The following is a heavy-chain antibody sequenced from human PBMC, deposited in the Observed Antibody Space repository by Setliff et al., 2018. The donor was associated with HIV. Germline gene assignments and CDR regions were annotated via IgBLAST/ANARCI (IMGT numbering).Heavy chain of an antibody. J-gene: IGHJ4*02. V-gene: IGHV3-23*01. Sequence: GGSLRLSCAASGFSFSNYAMTWVRQAPGKGLEWVSTINSAERTFYAKSVKGRFTISRDNSKSTLYLQVSSLRAEDTAVYFCARERRVDIAVVPAAKGTFDYWGQGTLVTVSS. D-gene: IGHD2-2*01. CDR1: GFSFSNYA. CDR2: INSAERT. CDR3: ARERRVDIAVVPAAKGTFDY.